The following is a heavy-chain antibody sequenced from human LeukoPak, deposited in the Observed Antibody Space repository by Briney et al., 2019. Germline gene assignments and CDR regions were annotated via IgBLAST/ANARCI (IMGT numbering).Heavy chain of an antibody. CDR2: ISSSSSYI. J-gene: IGHJ4*02. V-gene: IGHV3-21*03. CDR3: TTGQVDSFWTFFDY. CDR1: GFTFSSYS. Sequence: GGSLRLSCAASGFTFSSYSMNWVRQAPGKGLEWVSSISSSSSYIYYADSVKGRFTISRDNAKNSLYLQMNSLKTEDTAVYYCTTGQVDSFWTFFDYWGQGTLVTVSS. D-gene: IGHD3/OR15-3a*01.